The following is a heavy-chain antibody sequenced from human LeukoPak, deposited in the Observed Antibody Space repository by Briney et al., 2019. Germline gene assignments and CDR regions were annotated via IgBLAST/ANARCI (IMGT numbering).Heavy chain of an antibody. Sequence: SETLSLTCAVHGGSFSGYYWSWIRQPPGKGLEWIGEINHSGNTNYNPSLKSRVTISVDTSKNQFSLKLSSVTAADTAVYYCARGSITVTDYYYYMDVWGKGTTVTVSS. CDR3: ARGSITVTDYYYYMDV. V-gene: IGHV4-34*01. CDR2: INHSGNT. J-gene: IGHJ6*03. CDR1: GGSFSGYY. D-gene: IGHD4-11*01.